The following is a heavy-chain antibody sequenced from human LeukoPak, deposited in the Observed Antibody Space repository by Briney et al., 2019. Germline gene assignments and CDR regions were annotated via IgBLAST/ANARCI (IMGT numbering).Heavy chain of an antibody. D-gene: IGHD3-16*01. CDR3: AKESLGRFDY. V-gene: IGHV3-23*01. CDR2: VSGYDSRT. CDR1: GFTFSTYA. J-gene: IGHJ4*02. Sequence: GGSLRLSCAASGFTFSTYAMSWVRQAPGKGLQWVSTVSGYDSRTYYADSVRGRFTISRDNSKNTLYLQLNSLRAEDTAVYYCAKESLGRFDYWGQGALVTVSS.